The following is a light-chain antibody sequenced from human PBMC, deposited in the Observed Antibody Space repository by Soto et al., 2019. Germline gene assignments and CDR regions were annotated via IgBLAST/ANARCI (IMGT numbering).Light chain of an antibody. V-gene: IGKV4-1*01. CDR3: QQYESTPPT. Sequence: DIVMTQAPDSLAVSLGARATINCKSSQSVLYSSNNKNYLAWYQQRPGQPPKLLIYWASTRESGVPDRFSGSGSGTDFTLTITSLQADDVAVYYCQQYESTPPTFGQGTKLEIK. CDR2: WAS. CDR1: QSVLYSSNNKNY. J-gene: IGKJ2*01.